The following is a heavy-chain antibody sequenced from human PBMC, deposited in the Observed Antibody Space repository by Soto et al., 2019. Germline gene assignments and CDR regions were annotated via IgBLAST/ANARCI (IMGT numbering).Heavy chain of an antibody. CDR2: IIPIFGTA. D-gene: IGHD6-19*01. CDR3: ASSIAVVYWFDP. J-gene: IGHJ5*02. Sequence: GASVKVSCKASGGTFSSYAISWVRQAPGQGLEWMGGIIPIFGTANYAQKFQGRVTITADESTSTAYMELSSLRSEDTAVYYCASSIAVVYWFDPWRQGTLVTVSS. V-gene: IGHV1-69*13. CDR1: GGTFSSYA.